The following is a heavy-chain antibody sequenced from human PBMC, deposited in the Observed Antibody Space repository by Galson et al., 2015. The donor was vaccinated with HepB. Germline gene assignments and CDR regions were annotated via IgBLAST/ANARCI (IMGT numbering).Heavy chain of an antibody. CDR1: GFTFSTYT. CDR2: ISFDGSSK. CDR3: ARGTSNYDY. J-gene: IGHJ4*02. V-gene: IGHV3-30-3*01. Sequence: ALRLSRAASGFTFSTYTKHWVRQAPGKGLEWVAVISFDGSSKYYADSVKGRFTISRDNSKNTLYLQMNSLRPEDTSMYYCARGTSNYDYWGQGTLVTVSS. D-gene: IGHD4-11*01.